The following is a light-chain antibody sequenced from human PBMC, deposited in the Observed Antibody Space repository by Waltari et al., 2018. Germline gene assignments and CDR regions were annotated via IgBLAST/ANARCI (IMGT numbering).Light chain of an antibody. J-gene: IGKJ4*01. CDR3: QQYNDWPLT. CDR1: QSISRD. Sequence: EIVMTQSPATLSVSPGESATLSCRASQSISRDLAWYQQKPGQAPRLLISGASTRATGISGRFSGSGSGTDFTLTITSLQSEDFAVYYCQQYNDWPLTFGGGTKDEIK. V-gene: IGKV3-15*01. CDR2: GAS.